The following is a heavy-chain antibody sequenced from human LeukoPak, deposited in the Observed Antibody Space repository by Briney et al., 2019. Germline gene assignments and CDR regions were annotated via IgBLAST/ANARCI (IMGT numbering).Heavy chain of an antibody. CDR1: GFTFKNFW. J-gene: IGHJ5*02. V-gene: IGHV3-7*03. CDR2: IKEDASKI. CDR3: AKDSGYDFWSGYNWFDP. D-gene: IGHD3-3*01. Sequence: PGGSLRLSCAASGFTFKNFWMSWVRQAPGKGLEWVADIKEDASKIYYLDSVKGRFTISRDNAKNSLYLQMNSLRAEDTALYYCAKDSGYDFWSGYNWFDPWGQGTLVTVSS.